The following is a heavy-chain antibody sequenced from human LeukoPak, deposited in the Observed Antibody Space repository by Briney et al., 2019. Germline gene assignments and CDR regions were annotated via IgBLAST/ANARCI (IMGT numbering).Heavy chain of an antibody. CDR2: IIPIFGTA. V-gene: IGHV1-69*05. D-gene: IGHD5-24*01. J-gene: IGHJ4*02. CDR1: GGTFSSYA. Sequence: ASVKVSCKASGGTFSSYAISWVRQAPGQGLEWMGRIIPIFGTANYAQKFQGRVTITTDESTSTAYMELSSLRSEDTAVYYCAREDCYNPAFDYWGQGTVVTVSS. CDR3: AREDCYNPAFDY.